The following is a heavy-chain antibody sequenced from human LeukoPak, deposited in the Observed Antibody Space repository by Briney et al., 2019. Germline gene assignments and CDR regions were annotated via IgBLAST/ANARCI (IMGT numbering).Heavy chain of an antibody. D-gene: IGHD6-19*01. V-gene: IGHV3-74*01. CDR3: AKDMASVAGIDAFDI. CDR2: MDSVGNSR. Sequence: PGGSLRLSCAASGFIFSNYWMHWVRQVPGKGLVWVSGMDSVGNSRNYADAVKGRFTISRDNANNSLYLQMNSLRAEDTALYYCAKDMASVAGIDAFDIWGQGTMVTVSS. CDR1: GFIFSNYW. J-gene: IGHJ3*02.